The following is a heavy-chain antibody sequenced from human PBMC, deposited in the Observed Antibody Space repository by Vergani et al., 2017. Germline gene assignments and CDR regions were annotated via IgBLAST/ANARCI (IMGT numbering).Heavy chain of an antibody. V-gene: IGHV3-23*01. J-gene: IGHJ4*02. CDR1: GFTFSSHA. Sequence: EVQLLQSEGAVVQPGGSLRLSCVASGFTFSSHAMSWVRQGHGQGLEWVSSIKNTGESTNYADSVKGRFTISRANSKNTLYLQMNSLRVEDTAVYYCGIGSDNYTWGQGTLVTVSS. CDR2: IKNTGEST. D-gene: IGHD1-1*01. CDR3: GIGSDNYT.